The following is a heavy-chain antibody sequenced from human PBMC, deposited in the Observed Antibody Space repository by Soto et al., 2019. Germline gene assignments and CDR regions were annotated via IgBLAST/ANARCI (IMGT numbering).Heavy chain of an antibody. CDR1: GGSFRGYY. J-gene: IGHJ5*02. V-gene: IGHV4-34*01. CDR2: INHSGNT. CDR3: DIAHAILNAPVLENWLPP. Sequence: AETLALTFAVYGGSFRGYYWSWIRQPPGKGLELIGEINHSGNTNYSPSLKSRVTMSVDTAKNHCSLKLSSVTAADTAVYYCDIAHAILNAPVLENWLPPCGQRTPFTISS. D-gene: IGHD2-8*01.